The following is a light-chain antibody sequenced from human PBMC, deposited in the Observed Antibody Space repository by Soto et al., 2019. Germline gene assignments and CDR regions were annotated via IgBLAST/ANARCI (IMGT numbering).Light chain of an antibody. CDR2: SAF. CDR1: QSVSSNY. J-gene: IGKJ1*01. V-gene: IGKV3-20*01. Sequence: EIVLTQSPGTLSLSPGERGTLSCRASQSVSSNYLAWYQQKPGQAPRLLIYSAFRRATGIPDRFSGSGSGTDFTLTISRLEPEDFAVYYCQYDGSSPWTFGQGTKVEIK. CDR3: QYDGSSPWT.